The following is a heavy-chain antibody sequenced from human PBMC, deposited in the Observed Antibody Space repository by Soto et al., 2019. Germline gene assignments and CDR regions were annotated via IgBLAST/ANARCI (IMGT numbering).Heavy chain of an antibody. D-gene: IGHD2-21*01. V-gene: IGHV4-30-4*01. CDR3: ASGGRTRLHISG. CDR2: ISHSGNT. CDR1: GGSISSGGYY. J-gene: IGHJ4*02. Sequence: PSETLSLTCTVSGGSISSGGYYWTWIRQPPGKGLEWIGYISHSGNTYYNSSLKSRLTMSLDTSKNQFSLSLSSVTAADTAVYDCASGGRTRLHISGWGRGTLVTVSS.